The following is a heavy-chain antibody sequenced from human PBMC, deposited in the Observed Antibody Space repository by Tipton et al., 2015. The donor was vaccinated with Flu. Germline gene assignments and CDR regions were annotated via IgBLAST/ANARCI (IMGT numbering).Heavy chain of an antibody. CDR3: ARYSSSVATYWYFDL. J-gene: IGHJ2*01. V-gene: IGHV4-38-2*01. Sequence: LRLSCSVSGDSMGSRYYWGWIRQAPGKGLEWIANIHRTGNTYYNPSLKSRLTLSVDRSKNQFSLKLSSVTAADTAVYYCARYSSSVATYWYFDLWGRGTLVTVSS. CDR2: IHRTGNT. CDR1: GDSMGSRYY. D-gene: IGHD6-6*01.